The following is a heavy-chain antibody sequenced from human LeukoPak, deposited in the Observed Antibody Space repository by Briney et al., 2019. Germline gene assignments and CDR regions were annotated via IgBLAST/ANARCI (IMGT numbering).Heavy chain of an antibody. CDR1: GFTFSDYY. CDR3: AKARGAYCGGDCHPNYYYYMDV. Sequence: GGSLRLSCAASGFTFSDYYMSWIRQAPGKGLEWVSYISSSGSTIYYADSVKGRFTISRDNAKNSLYLQMNSLRAEDTAVYYCAKARGAYCGGDCHPNYYYYMDVWGKGTTVTVSS. D-gene: IGHD2-21*01. J-gene: IGHJ6*03. CDR2: ISSSGSTI. V-gene: IGHV3-11*04.